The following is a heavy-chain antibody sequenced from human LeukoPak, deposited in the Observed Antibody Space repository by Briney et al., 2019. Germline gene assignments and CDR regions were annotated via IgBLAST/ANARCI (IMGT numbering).Heavy chain of an antibody. CDR3: ARGHSSGWYGGGDY. J-gene: IGHJ4*02. Sequence: ASVKVSCKASGYTFTGYDINWVRQATGQGLEWMGWMNPNSGNTGYAQKFQGRVTMTRNTSISTAYMELGSLRSEDTAVYYCARGHSSGWYGGGDYWGQGTLVTVSS. CDR2: MNPNSGNT. CDR1: GYTFTGYD. V-gene: IGHV1-8*01. D-gene: IGHD6-19*01.